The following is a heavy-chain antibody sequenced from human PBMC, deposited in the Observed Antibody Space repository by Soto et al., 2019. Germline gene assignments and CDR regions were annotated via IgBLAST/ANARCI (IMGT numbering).Heavy chain of an antibody. CDR1: GYTFTSYG. J-gene: IGHJ4*02. D-gene: IGHD1-1*01. CDR3: ARGRYGDY. Sequence: QVHLVQSGAEVRKPGASVKVSCKGSGYTFTSYGITWVRQAPGPGLEWMGWISAHNGNTHYAQKLQGRVTVTRDTATRTAYMELRSLRSDDTAVYYGARGRYGDYWGQGALVTVSS. V-gene: IGHV1-18*01. CDR2: ISAHNGNT.